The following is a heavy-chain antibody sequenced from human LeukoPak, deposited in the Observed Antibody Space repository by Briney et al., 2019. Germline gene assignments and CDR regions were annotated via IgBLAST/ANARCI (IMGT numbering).Heavy chain of an antibody. CDR1: GFTFSSYG. D-gene: IGHD6-13*01. CDR3: AKATQSAAGYFQH. Sequence: GGSLRLSCAASGFTFSSYGMHWVRQAPGKGLEWVAVISYDGSNKYYADSVKGRFTISRDNSKNTLYLQVNSLKAEDTAVYYCAKATQSAAGYFQHWGQGTLVTVSS. CDR2: ISYDGSNK. V-gene: IGHV3-30*18. J-gene: IGHJ1*01.